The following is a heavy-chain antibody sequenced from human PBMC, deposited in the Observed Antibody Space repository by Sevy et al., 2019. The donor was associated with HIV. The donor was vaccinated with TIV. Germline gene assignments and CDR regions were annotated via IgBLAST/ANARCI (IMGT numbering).Heavy chain of an antibody. CDR2: IQSKTDGGTT. Sequence: GGSLRLSCAASGFTFSDAWMSWVRQAPGKGLEWVGRIQSKTDGGTTDYAATVKGRFTISRDDSKNTLYLQMNSLKTEDTAVYYCTTEALDGDYGDYYYYGMDVWGQGTTVTVSS. D-gene: IGHD4-17*01. CDR1: GFTFSDAW. CDR3: TTEALDGDYGDYYYYGMDV. V-gene: IGHV3-15*01. J-gene: IGHJ6*02.